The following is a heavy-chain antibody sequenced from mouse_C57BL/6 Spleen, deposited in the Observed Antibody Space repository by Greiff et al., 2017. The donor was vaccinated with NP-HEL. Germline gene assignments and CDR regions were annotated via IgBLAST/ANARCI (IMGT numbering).Heavy chain of an antibody. CDR2: IDPENGDT. V-gene: IGHV14-4*01. Sequence: EVHLVESGAELVRPGASVKLSCTASGFNIKDDYMHWVKQRPEQGLAWIGWIDPENGDTAYASKFQGKATITADTSSNTAYLQLSSLTSEDTAVYYCGDGYSFAYWGQGTLVTVSA. D-gene: IGHD2-3*01. CDR3: GDGYSFAY. J-gene: IGHJ3*01. CDR1: GFNIKDDY.